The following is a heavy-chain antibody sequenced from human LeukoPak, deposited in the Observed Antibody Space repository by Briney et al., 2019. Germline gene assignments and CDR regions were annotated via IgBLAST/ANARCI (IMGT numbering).Heavy chain of an antibody. V-gene: IGHV4-34*01. CDR1: GGSISSYY. CDR3: ARRRSYYDSSGYYFLRYYYYYMDV. J-gene: IGHJ6*03. D-gene: IGHD3-22*01. Sequence: SETLSLTCTVSGGSISSYYWSWIRQPPGKGLEWIGEINHSGSTNYNPSLKSRVTISVDTSKNQFSLKLSSVTAADTAVYYCARRRSYYDSSGYYFLRYYYYYMDVWGKGTTVTISS. CDR2: INHSGST.